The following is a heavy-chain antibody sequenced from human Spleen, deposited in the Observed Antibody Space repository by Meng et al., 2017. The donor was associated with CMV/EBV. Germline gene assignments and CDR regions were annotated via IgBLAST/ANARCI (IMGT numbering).Heavy chain of an antibody. CDR1: GYTFTAHY. CDR3: ARDNNWGPDY. CDR2: IHPHRGDT. V-gene: IGHV1-2*02. J-gene: IGHJ4*02. D-gene: IGHD7-27*01. Sequence: ASVKVSCKASGYTFTAHYFHWVRQAPGQGLEWMGWIHPHRGDTNYAQQFQGRVTLTRDTSIKTGYMELTRLTSDDTAVYYCARDNNWGPDYWGQGTLVTVSS.